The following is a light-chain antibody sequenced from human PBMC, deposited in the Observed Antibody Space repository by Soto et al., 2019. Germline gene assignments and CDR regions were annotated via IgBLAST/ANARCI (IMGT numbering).Light chain of an antibody. CDR1: QSISGE. CDR3: QQGHDWPLT. CDR2: GVS. V-gene: IGKV3-15*01. J-gene: IGKJ2*01. Sequence: EIVMTQSPATLSVSPGERATLSCRASQSISGELAWYQQRPCQPPRLLIYGVSTRATGVPDRFSGSGYGSDFTLTISGRQSEDFAVYYCQQGHDWPLTFGQGTRL.